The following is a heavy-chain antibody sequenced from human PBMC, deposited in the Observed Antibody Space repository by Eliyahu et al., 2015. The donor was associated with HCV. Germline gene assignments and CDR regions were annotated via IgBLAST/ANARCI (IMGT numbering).Heavy chain of an antibody. Sequence: QVQLVQSGAEVKKPGASVKVSCKASGYTFTSYDIXWVRQATAQGRLEWGGWMNPNSGNTGYAQKFQGRVTMTRNTSISTAYMELSSLRSEDTAVYYCARGLLGYCSGGSCYGGFDPWGQGTLVTVSS. CDR1: GYTFTSYD. CDR3: ARGLLGYCSGGSCYGGFDP. J-gene: IGHJ5*02. V-gene: IGHV1-8*01. CDR2: MNPNSGNT. D-gene: IGHD2-15*01.